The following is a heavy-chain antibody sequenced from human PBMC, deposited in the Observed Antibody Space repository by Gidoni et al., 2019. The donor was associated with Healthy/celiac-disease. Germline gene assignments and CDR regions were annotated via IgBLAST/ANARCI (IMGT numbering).Heavy chain of an antibody. CDR3: ARDQEVAGYNWFDP. CDR2: ISYDGSNK. Sequence: QVQLVESGGGVVQPGRALRLSCAASGFNCGIYAMPWVRQAPGKGLAWVAVISYDGSNKYYADAVKGRFTISRDNSKNTLYLQMSSLGAEDTAVYYCARDQEVAGYNWFDPWGQGTLVTVSS. D-gene: IGHD6-19*01. CDR1: GFNCGIYA. V-gene: IGHV3-30-3*01. J-gene: IGHJ5*02.